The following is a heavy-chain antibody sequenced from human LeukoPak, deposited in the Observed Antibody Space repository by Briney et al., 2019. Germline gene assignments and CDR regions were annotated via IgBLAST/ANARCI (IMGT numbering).Heavy chain of an antibody. J-gene: IGHJ3*02. CDR1: EFTFSNYA. Sequence: GGSLRLSCAASEFTFSNYAMSWVRQAPGKGLVWVSLINSDGSSTIYADSVKGRFTISRDNAKNTLYLQMNSLRAEDTAVYYCARGLTIFGVVNDAFDIWGQGTMVTVSS. D-gene: IGHD3-3*01. CDR2: INSDGSST. V-gene: IGHV3-74*01. CDR3: ARGLTIFGVVNDAFDI.